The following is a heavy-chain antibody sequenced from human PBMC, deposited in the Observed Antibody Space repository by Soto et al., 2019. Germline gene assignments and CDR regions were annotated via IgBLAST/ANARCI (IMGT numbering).Heavy chain of an antibody. Sequence: ASVKVSCKASGYTFTSYGISWVRQAPGQGLEWMGLISAYNGNTIYAQKLQGRVSMTTDTSTSTAYMGLRSLRSDDTAVYYCARGFSGTYFEYWGQGTLVTVSS. CDR2: ISAYNGNT. V-gene: IGHV1-18*01. J-gene: IGHJ4*02. D-gene: IGHD1-26*01. CDR3: ARGFSGTYFEY. CDR1: GYTFTSYG.